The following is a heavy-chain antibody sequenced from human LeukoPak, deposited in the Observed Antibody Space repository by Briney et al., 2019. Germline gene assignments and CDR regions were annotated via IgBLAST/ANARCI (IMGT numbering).Heavy chain of an antibody. V-gene: IGHV4-34*01. D-gene: IGHD3-10*01. CDR1: GGSFSGYY. J-gene: IGHJ4*02. Sequence: KPSETLSLTCAVYGGSFSGYYWSWIPQPPGKGLEWIGEINHSGSTNYNPSLKSRVTISVDTSKNQFSLKLSSVTAADTAVYYCARTNNYYGSGSYYIDYWGQGTLVTVSS. CDR2: INHSGST. CDR3: ARTNNYYGSGSYYIDY.